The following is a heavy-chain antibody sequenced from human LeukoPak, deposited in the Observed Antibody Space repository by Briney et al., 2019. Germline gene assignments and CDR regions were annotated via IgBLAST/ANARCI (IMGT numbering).Heavy chain of an antibody. CDR1: GYTFTSYG. J-gene: IGHJ6*02. V-gene: IGHV1-18*01. CDR2: ISAYNGNT. Sequence: ASVKVSCKASGYTFTSYGISWVRQAPGQGLEWMGWISAYNGNTNFAQKPQGRVTMTTDTSTSTAYMELRSLRSDDTAVYYCASGYCSSTSCKYYYYGMDVWGQGTTVTVSS. D-gene: IGHD2-2*01. CDR3: ASGYCSSTSCKYYYYGMDV.